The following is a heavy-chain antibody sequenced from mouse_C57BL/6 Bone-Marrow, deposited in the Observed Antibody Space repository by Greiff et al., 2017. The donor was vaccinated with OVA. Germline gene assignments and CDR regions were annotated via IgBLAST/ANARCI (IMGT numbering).Heavy chain of an antibody. Sequence: EVQVVESGTVLARPGASVKMSCKTSGYTFTSYWMHWVNQRPGQGLEWIGVILPCNSDTRYNQKFKGKAKLTAVTSASTAYMERSSLTYEDSAVYYCTRSGGYDYDYWGQGTTLTVSS. J-gene: IGHJ2*01. CDR2: ILPCNSDT. D-gene: IGHD2-4*01. V-gene: IGHV1-5*01. CDR1: GYTFTSYW. CDR3: TRSGGYDYDY.